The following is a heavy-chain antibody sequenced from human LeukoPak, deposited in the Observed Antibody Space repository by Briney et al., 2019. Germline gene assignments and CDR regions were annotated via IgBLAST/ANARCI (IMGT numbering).Heavy chain of an antibody. D-gene: IGHD2-2*01. CDR3: TKGLGYCSSTSCSDVGMDI. V-gene: IGHV3-49*04. J-gene: IGHJ6*02. CDR2: IRSKAYGGTT. CDR1: GFTVGSAW. Sequence: PGGSLRLSCAASGFTVGSAWMSWVRQAPGKGLEWVGFIRSKAYGGTTEYAASVKGRFTISRDDSKSIAYLQMNSLKTEDTAVYYCTKGLGYCSSTSCSDVGMDIWGQGTTVTVSS.